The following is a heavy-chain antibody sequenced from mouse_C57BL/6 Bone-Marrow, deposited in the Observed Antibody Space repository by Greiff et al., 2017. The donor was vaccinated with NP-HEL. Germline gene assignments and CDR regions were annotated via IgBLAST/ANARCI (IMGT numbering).Heavy chain of an antibody. J-gene: IGHJ1*03. CDR1: GYTFTSYD. CDR2: IYPRDGST. V-gene: IGHV1-85*01. Sequence: QVQLQQSGPELVKPGASVKLSCKASGYTFTSYDINWVKQRPGQGLEWIGWIYPRDGSTKYNEKFKGKATLTVDTSSSTAYMELHSLTSEDSAVYFCAYYDYDTGWYFDVWGTGTTVTVSS. D-gene: IGHD2-4*01. CDR3: AYYDYDTGWYFDV.